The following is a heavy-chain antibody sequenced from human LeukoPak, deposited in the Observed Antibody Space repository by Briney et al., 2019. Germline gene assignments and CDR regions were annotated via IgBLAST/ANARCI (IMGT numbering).Heavy chain of an antibody. CDR1: GFTFSSYG. J-gene: IGHJ4*02. V-gene: IGHV3-23*01. Sequence: PGGSLRLSCSASGFTFSSYGMSWVRQAPGKGLEWVSGLSGSGGTTYYVDSVKGRFTISRDNSKNTLYLQMNSLGAEDTAVYYCAKDRVGAMLYFDYWGQGTLVTVSS. CDR2: LSGSGGTT. CDR3: AKDRVGAMLYFDY. D-gene: IGHD1-26*01.